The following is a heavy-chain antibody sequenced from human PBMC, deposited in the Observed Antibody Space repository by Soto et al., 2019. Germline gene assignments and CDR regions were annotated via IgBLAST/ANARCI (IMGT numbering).Heavy chain of an antibody. Sequence: ASVKVSCKASGYTFTSYAMHWVRQAPGQRLEWMGWINAGNGNTKYSQKFQGRVTITRDTSASTAYMELSSLRSEDTAVYYCARVNYYDSSGYPPGFDYWGQGTLVTVSS. CDR3: ARVNYYDSSGYPPGFDY. V-gene: IGHV1-3*01. D-gene: IGHD3-22*01. J-gene: IGHJ4*02. CDR2: INAGNGNT. CDR1: GYTFTSYA.